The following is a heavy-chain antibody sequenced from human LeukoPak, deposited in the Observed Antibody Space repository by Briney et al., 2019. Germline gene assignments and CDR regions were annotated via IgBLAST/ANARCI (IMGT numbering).Heavy chain of an antibody. V-gene: IGHV3-33*06. CDR2: IWYDGSNK. J-gene: IGHJ4*02. Sequence: PGGSLRLSCAASGFTFSSYGMHWVRQAPPKGLEWVAGIWYDGSNKYYADSAKGRFTISRDNSKSTLYLSMSSLRAEETAVYYCVKDRDGYNPMGLDYWGQGTLVTVSS. D-gene: IGHD5-24*01. CDR1: GFTFSSYG. CDR3: VKDRDGYNPMGLDY.